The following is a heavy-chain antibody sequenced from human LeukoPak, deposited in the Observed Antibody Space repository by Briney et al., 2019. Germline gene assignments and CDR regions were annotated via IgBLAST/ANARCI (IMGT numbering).Heavy chain of an antibody. V-gene: IGHV3-7*01. CDR2: IKEDGSEI. CDR1: AFTFSNYW. J-gene: IGHJ4*02. D-gene: IGHD4-23*01. Sequence: GGSLRLSCAASAFTFSNYWVSWVRQAPGKGLEWVANIKEDGSEINYVDSVKGRFTISRDNAKNSLYLQMNSLRVDDTAVYYCARDRGYSTFDYWGQGTLVTVSS. CDR3: ARDRGYSTFDY.